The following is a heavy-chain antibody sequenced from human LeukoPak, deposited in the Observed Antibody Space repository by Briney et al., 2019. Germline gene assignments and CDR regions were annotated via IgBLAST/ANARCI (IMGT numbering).Heavy chain of an antibody. CDR2: IYTSGST. D-gene: IGHD5-24*01. J-gene: IGHJ3*02. CDR1: GGSISSYY. CDR3: ARPRRDGYNYRDDAFDI. Sequence: SETLSLTCTVSGGSISSYYWSWIRQPAGKGLEWIGRIYTSGSTNYNPSLKSRVTMSVDTSKNQFSLKLSSVTAADTAVYYCARPRRDGYNYRDDAFDIWGQGTMVTVSS. V-gene: IGHV4-4*07.